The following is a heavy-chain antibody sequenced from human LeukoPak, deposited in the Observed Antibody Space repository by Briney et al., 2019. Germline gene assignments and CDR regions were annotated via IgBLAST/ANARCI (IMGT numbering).Heavy chain of an antibody. Sequence: ASVKVSCKASGGTFSSYAISWVRQAPGQGLEWMGGIIPIFGTANYAQKFQGRVTITADESTSTAYMGLSSLRSEDTAVYYCASGQRVVPAAIVRPRFEPYYYYYMDVWGKGTTVTVSS. CDR2: IIPIFGTA. CDR3: ASGQRVVPAAIVRPRFEPYYYYYMDV. CDR1: GGTFSSYA. V-gene: IGHV1-69*13. D-gene: IGHD2-2*02. J-gene: IGHJ6*03.